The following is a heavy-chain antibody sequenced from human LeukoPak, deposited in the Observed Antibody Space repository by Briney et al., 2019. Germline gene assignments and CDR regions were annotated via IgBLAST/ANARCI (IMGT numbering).Heavy chain of an antibody. Sequence: PGGSLRLSCAASGFTFSSYWMHWVRQAPGKGPVWVSRINTDGSSTSYADSVKGRFTISRDNAKNRLYVQMNSLRAEDTAVYYCATGSGLWSPDYWGQGTLVTVSS. J-gene: IGHJ4*02. CDR3: ATGSGLWSPDY. CDR2: INTDGSST. V-gene: IGHV3-74*01. CDR1: GFTFSSYW. D-gene: IGHD5-18*01.